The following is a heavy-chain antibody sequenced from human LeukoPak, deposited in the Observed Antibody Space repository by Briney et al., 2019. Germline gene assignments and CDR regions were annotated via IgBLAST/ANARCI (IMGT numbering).Heavy chain of an antibody. CDR1: GFTFSNYW. V-gene: IGHV3-74*01. CDR3: AREGSDSHDDVFDI. D-gene: IGHD2-21*01. Sequence: QAGGSLRLSCAASGFTFSNYWMHWVRQAPGKGLVWVSRINMDGSITSYADSVKGRFIISRDNAKSTLYLQMNSLRPEDTAVYYCAREGSDSHDDVFDIWGQGTMVTVSS. CDR2: INMDGSIT. J-gene: IGHJ3*02.